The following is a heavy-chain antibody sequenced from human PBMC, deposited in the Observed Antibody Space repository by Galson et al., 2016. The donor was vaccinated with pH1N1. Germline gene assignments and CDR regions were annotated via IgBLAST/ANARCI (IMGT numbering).Heavy chain of an antibody. CDR2: IYPGDSDT. V-gene: IGHV5-51*01. J-gene: IGHJ6*03. CDR1: GYSFSTYW. Sequence: QSGAEVKKPGESLKISCKGTGYSFSTYWIAWVRQMPGEGLEWMGIIYPGDSDTRCNPSFQGQVTISADKSISAAYLQWSSLQASDTAMYFCARLGIPATIDYHYYMDVWGKGTTVTVSS. CDR3: ARLGIPATIDYHYYMDV. D-gene: IGHD2-2*01.